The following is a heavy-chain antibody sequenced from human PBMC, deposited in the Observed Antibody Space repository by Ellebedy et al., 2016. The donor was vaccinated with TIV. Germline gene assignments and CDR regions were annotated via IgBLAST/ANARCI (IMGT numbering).Heavy chain of an antibody. CDR3: ARELVNTRGFVDY. CDR1: GFTFSSYS. Sequence: GGSLRLSCAASGFTFSSYSMNRVRQAPGKGLEWVSSISSSSSYIYYADSVKGRFTISRDNAKNSLYLQMNSLRAEDTAVYYCARELVNTRGFVDYWGQGTLVTVSS. J-gene: IGHJ4*02. CDR2: ISSSSSYI. V-gene: IGHV3-21*01. D-gene: IGHD3-10*01.